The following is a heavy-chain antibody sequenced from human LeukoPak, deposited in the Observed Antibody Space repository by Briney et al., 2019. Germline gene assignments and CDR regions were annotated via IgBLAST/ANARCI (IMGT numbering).Heavy chain of an antibody. D-gene: IGHD5-24*01. CDR1: GFTFSSHA. CDR3: AKMTVTIYFDY. Sequence: QPGGSLILSCAASGFTFSSHAMSWVRQAPGKGLKWVSTISGSGTTYYADSVKGRFTISRDNSRNTLYLQMNSLRAEDTALYYCAKMTVTIYFDYWGQGTLVTVSS. V-gene: IGHV3-23*01. J-gene: IGHJ4*02. CDR2: ISGSGTT.